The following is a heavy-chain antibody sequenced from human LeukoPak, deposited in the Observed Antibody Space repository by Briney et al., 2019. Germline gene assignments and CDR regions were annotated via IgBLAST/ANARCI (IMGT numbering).Heavy chain of an antibody. D-gene: IGHD3-22*01. CDR3: ARVYDSSGHYPIDY. J-gene: IGHJ4*02. Sequence: SVKVSCKASGYTFTSYDINWVQQATGQGLEWMGWMNPNSDNTGYARKFQGRVTITRNTSISTAYMELSSLRSEDTAVYYCARVYDSSGHYPIDYWGPGTLVTVSS. CDR1: GYTFTSYD. V-gene: IGHV1-8*01. CDR2: MNPNSDNT.